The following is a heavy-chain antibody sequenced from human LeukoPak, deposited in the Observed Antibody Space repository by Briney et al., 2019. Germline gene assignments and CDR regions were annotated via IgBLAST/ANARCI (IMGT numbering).Heavy chain of an antibody. V-gene: IGHV7-4-1*02. CDR3: ARGHRGYDFFDYESEFLDS. CDR2: MNTKTENP. Sequence: ASVKVSCKTSGYDFTSYTMNWVRQAPARGLEWMGRMNTKTENPTYAQGFRGRFVFSVDTSASTAYLQISNLKAEDTAVYYCARGHRGYDFFDYESEFLDSWGQGSLVTVSP. CDR1: GYDFTSYT. D-gene: IGHD5-12*01. J-gene: IGHJ4*02.